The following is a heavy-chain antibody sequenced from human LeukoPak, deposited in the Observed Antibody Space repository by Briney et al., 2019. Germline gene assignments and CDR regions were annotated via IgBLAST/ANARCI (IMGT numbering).Heavy chain of an antibody. CDR3: AKDKDVGYSYGFDY. D-gene: IGHD5-18*01. CDR2: IWYDGSNK. J-gene: IGHJ4*02. CDR1: GFTFSSYG. Sequence: RPGGSLRLSCAASGFTFSSYGMHWVRQAPGKGLEWVAVIWYDGSNKYYADSVKGRFTISRDNSKNTLYLQMNSLRAEDTAVYYCAKDKDVGYSYGFDYWGQGTLVTVSS. V-gene: IGHV3-33*06.